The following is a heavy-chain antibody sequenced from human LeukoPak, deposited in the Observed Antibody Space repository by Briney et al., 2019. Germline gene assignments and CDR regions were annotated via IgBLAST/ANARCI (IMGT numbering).Heavy chain of an antibody. CDR1: GGSISSGGYY. V-gene: IGHV4-31*03. CDR3: ARERTSHEMSFDY. Sequence: SQTLSLTCTVSGGSISSGGYYWSWLRQHPGKGLEWIGYIYYSGSTYYNPSLKSRVTISVDTSKNQFSLKLSSVTAADTAVYYCARERTSHEMSFDYWGQGTLVTVSS. D-gene: IGHD1-14*01. CDR2: IYYSGST. J-gene: IGHJ4*02.